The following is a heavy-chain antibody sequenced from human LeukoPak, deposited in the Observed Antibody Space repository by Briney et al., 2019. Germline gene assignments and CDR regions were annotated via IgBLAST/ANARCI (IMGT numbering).Heavy chain of an antibody. V-gene: IGHV1-18*01. CDR1: GYIFTNYG. CDR2: ISAYNGDT. D-gene: IGHD2-2*01. J-gene: IGHJ1*01. CDR3: ASPAGSIPGHFQH. Sequence: ASVKVSCKASGYIFTNYGFNWVRQAPGQGLEWMGWISAYNGDTNYAQKLQDRVTMTTDTSTSTAYMELRSLRSDDTAVYYCASPAGSIPGHFQHWGQGTLVTVSS.